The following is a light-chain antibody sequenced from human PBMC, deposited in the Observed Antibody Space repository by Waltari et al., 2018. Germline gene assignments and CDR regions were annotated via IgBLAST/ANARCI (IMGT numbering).Light chain of an antibody. J-gene: IGLJ3*02. CDR3: CSYAGNYIWV. CDR2: DVS. CDR1: SSAIGRYDI. Sequence: QSALTQPASVSGSPGQSVTISCTGASSAIGRYDIVSWYQQHPGNAPKLIIFDVSKRPSGVSDRFSGSKSGDTASLTISGLQFEDEADYYCCSYAGNYIWVFGGGTRLTVL. V-gene: IGLV2-23*02.